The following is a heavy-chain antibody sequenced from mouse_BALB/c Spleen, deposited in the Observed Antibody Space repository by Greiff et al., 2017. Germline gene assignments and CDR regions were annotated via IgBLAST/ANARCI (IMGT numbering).Heavy chain of an antibody. CDR2: IYWDDDK. J-gene: IGHJ3*01. CDR3: ARRAGALYDSWVAY. D-gene: IGHD2-4*01. CDR1: GFSLSTSGMG. Sequence: QVTLKVSGPGILQPSQTLSLTCSFSGFSLSTSGMGVSWIRQPSGKGLEWLAHIYWDDDKRNNPSLKSRHTISKDTTRNQVFLKITSVDTADTATYYCARRAGALYDSWVAYWGQGTLVTVSA. V-gene: IGHV8-12*01.